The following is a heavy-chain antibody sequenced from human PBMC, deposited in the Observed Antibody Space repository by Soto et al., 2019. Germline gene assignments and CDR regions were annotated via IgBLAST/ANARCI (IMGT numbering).Heavy chain of an antibody. V-gene: IGHV1-69*01. CDR1: GGTFSSYA. J-gene: IGHJ4*02. CDR3: ARDPQLHYYDSSGYFPY. Sequence: QVQLVQSGAEVKKPGSSVKVSCKASGGTFSSYAISWVRQAPGQGLEWMGGIIPIFGTANYAQKFQGRVTITADESTSTAYMELSSVRSEDTAVYYCARDPQLHYYDSSGYFPYWGQGTLVTVSS. D-gene: IGHD3-22*01. CDR2: IIPIFGTA.